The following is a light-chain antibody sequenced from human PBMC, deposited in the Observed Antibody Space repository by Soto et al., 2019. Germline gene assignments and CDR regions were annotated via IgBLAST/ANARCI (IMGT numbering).Light chain of an antibody. CDR3: CSDAGRSTYV. Sequence: QSALTQRASVSGSPGQSITISCTRTSSDVGSFTFVSWYQHHPGKAPKVIIYEVNKRPSGVSDRFSGSKSGNTASLTISGLQAEDEADYYCCSDAGRSTYVFGTGTKVTVL. CDR2: EVN. J-gene: IGLJ1*01. CDR1: SSDVGSFTF. V-gene: IGLV2-23*02.